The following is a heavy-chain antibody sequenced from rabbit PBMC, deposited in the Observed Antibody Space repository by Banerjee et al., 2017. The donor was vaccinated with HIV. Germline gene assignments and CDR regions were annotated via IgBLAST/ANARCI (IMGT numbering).Heavy chain of an antibody. Sequence: GLEWIACIYAGRSGTTYYASWAKGRFTISKTSSTTVTLQMTSLTAADTATYFCARDLAGVIGWNFNLWGPGTLVTVS. V-gene: IGHV1S40*01. D-gene: IGHD4-1*01. J-gene: IGHJ4*01. CDR2: IYAGRSGTT. CDR3: ARDLAGVIGWNFNL.